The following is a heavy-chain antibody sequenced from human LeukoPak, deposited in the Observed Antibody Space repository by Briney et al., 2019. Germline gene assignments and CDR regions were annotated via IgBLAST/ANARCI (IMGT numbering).Heavy chain of an antibody. CDR2: ISSDGSST. Sequence: GGSLRLSCAASGFTFSRYWMTWVRQAPGKGLVWVSRISSDGSSTSYADSVKGRFTISRDNAKNTLYLQMNSPRAEDTAVYYCARDYYGSVVYWGQGTLVTVSP. J-gene: IGHJ4*02. CDR1: GFTFSRYW. V-gene: IGHV3-74*01. CDR3: ARDYYGSVVY. D-gene: IGHD3-10*01.